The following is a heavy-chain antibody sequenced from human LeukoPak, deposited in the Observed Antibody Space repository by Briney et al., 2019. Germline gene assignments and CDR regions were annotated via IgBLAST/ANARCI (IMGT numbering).Heavy chain of an antibody. CDR1: GFTFSNYA. Sequence: PGESLRLSCAASGFTFSNYAMSWVRQAPGEGLEWVSCIMGSGFRTYYADSVKGRFTISRDDSKNTLYLQMNSLRAEDTAVYYCAKDGADCTSTTCFLPTYAFDYWGQGTLVTVSS. CDR3: AKDGADCTSTTCFLPTYAFDY. J-gene: IGHJ4*02. D-gene: IGHD2-2*01. V-gene: IGHV3-23*01. CDR2: IMGSGFRT.